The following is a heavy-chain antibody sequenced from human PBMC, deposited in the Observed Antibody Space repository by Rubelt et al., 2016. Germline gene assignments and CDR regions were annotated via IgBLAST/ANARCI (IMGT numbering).Heavy chain of an antibody. D-gene: IGHD2-2*01. CDR1: GGTFSSYA. CDR3: ARELVPAAPGFYYGMDV. V-gene: IGHV1-69*04. Sequence: QVQLVQSGAEVKKPGASVKVSCKASGGTFSSYAISWVRQAPGQGLEWMGRIIPILDIANYAQKVQGRVPITADESTSTAYMELSSLRSEDTAVYYCARELVPAAPGFYYGMDVWGQGTTVTVSS. J-gene: IGHJ6*02. CDR2: IIPILDIA.